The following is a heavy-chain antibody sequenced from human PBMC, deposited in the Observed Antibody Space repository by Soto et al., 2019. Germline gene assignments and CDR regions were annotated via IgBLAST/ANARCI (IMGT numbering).Heavy chain of an antibody. V-gene: IGHV1-69*13. D-gene: IGHD3-22*01. CDR3: ARLPEENDSSGYYYGLDY. Sequence: SVKVSCKASGGTFSSYAISWVRQAPGQGLEWMGGIIPIFGTANYAQKFQGRVTITADESTSTAYMELSSLRSEDTAVYYCARLPEENDSSGYYYGLDYWGQGTLVTLSS. CDR2: IIPIFGTA. J-gene: IGHJ4*02. CDR1: GGTFSSYA.